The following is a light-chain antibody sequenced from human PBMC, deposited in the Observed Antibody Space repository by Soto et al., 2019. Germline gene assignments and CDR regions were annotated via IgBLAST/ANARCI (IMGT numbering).Light chain of an antibody. V-gene: IGKV3-20*01. Sequence: EIVLTQSPGTLSLSPGERATLSCRASQSVSSSYLAWYQQKPGQAPRLLSYGASSRATGIPDRFSGSGSGTDFTLTISRLEREDLAVYYCQQYGSSPRTFGQGTKVEIK. CDR1: QSVSSSY. J-gene: IGKJ1*01. CDR2: GAS. CDR3: QQYGSSPRT.